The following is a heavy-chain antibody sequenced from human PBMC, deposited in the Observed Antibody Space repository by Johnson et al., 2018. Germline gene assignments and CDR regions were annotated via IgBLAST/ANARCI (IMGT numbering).Heavy chain of an antibody. V-gene: IGHV3-23*01. CDR3: AKPYLRYCSDGSCCSGAFHI. Sequence: EVQLLESGGELVQXGGSLRLSCAASGFTFSSYAMTWVRQAPAKGLEWVSVISNSGDTTYYADSVKGRFTISRDNSKNTRYLQMNSRRADDKAVYYCAKPYLRYCSDGSCCSGAFHIWGQGTVVTVSS. CDR1: GFTFSSYA. J-gene: IGHJ3*02. CDR2: ISNSGDTT. D-gene: IGHD2-15*01.